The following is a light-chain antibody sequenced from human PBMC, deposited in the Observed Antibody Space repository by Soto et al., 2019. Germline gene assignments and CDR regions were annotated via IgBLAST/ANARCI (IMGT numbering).Light chain of an antibody. CDR1: HSILYSPNNKNC. CDR2: WAS. Sequence: DIVMTQSPDSLAVSLGERATSNCKSSHSILYSPNNKNCLAWYQQKPGQPPKLLIYWASTRESGVPDRFSGSGSGTDFTLTISSLQAEDVAVYYCQHYLNTPQNFGQGTKVEIK. J-gene: IGKJ1*01. V-gene: IGKV4-1*01. CDR3: QHYLNTPQN.